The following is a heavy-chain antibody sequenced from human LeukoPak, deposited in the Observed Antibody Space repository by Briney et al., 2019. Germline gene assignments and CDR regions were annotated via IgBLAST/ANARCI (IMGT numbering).Heavy chain of an antibody. CDR3: ARDGNYVWGSYRYLKDY. V-gene: IGHV1-69*04. CDR2: IIPILGIA. Sequence: SVKVSCKASGGTFSSYAISWVRQAPGQGLEWMGRIIPILGIANYAQKFQGRVTITADKSTSTAYMELRSLRSDDTAVYYCARDGNYVWGSYRYLKDYWGQGTLVTVSS. CDR1: GGTFSSYA. D-gene: IGHD3-16*02. J-gene: IGHJ4*02.